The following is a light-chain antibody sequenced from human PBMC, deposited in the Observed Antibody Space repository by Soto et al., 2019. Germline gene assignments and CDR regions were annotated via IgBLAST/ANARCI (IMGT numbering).Light chain of an antibody. Sequence: DVVMTHTPLSLSVAPGQPASISCKPSQSLLHITGETFLFWYLQKPGQSPQVXIYGVSTRVSGVPDRFSGSGSGTDFTLEISRVETDDVGIYYCMQSTQLPPTFGQGTRLEIK. CDR1: QSLLHITGETF. V-gene: IGKV2D-29*02. CDR3: MQSTQLPPT. CDR2: GVS. J-gene: IGKJ5*01.